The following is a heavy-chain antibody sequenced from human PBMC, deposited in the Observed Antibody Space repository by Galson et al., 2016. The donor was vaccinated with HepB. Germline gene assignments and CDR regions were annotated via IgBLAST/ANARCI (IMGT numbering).Heavy chain of an antibody. Sequence: TLSLTCTVSSVSVDSGNYFWSWIRQRPGMGLEYIGYVSSTGRTYYNPSLTSRVAVSMDTSQNQFSLRLNSVTAADTAVYYCATRPPYIIWLPYVDYWGQGALVTVSS. CDR2: VSSTGRT. CDR3: ATRPPYIIWLPYVDY. CDR1: SVSVDSGNYF. D-gene: IGHD4-11*01. V-gene: IGHV4-31*03. J-gene: IGHJ4*02.